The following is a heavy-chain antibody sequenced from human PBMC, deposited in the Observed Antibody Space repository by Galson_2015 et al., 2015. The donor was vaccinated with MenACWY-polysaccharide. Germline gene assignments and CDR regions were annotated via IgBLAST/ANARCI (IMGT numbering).Heavy chain of an antibody. CDR1: GGSISSVSYY. Sequence: TGLLKPSETLSLTCTVSGGSISSVSYYWGWIRQSPGRGLRWIGSINYSPSLESRATISVDTSKNQFSLKLTSVTAADTAVYYCARHVHVTSFGSSGNPQGGAFDIWGQGTLVTVSS. J-gene: IGHJ3*02. D-gene: IGHD3-22*01. V-gene: IGHV4-39*01. CDR2: INYS. CDR3: ARHVHVTSFGSSGNPQGGAFDI.